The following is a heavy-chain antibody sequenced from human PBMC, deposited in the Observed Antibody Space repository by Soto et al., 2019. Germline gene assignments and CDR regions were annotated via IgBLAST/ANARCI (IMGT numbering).Heavy chain of an antibody. Sequence: EVQLVESGGGLVQPGGSPRLSCEASGFTFRNYGMHWVRQGTGKGLEWVSGISAAGDPDYADSVEGRFTISRENAQNSFFLQMNSLRVGDTAVYYCARTDRDFYGLDVWGQGTTVIVSS. CDR1: GFTFRNYG. CDR2: ISAAGDP. J-gene: IGHJ6*02. V-gene: IGHV3-13*05. CDR3: ARTDRDFYGLDV.